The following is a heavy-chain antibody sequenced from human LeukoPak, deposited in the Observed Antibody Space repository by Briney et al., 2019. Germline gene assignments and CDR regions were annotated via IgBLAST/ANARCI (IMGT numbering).Heavy chain of an antibody. D-gene: IGHD2-2*02. CDR1: GFIFSSFA. CDR3: AKLLRPTTESLYCSSTNCYSAPLGP. CDR2: ISNDGGHK. V-gene: IGHV3-30-3*02. J-gene: IGHJ5*02. Sequence: PGGSLRLSCTASGFIFSSFAMHWVRQAPGKGLEWEAVISNDGGHKHYTDSVKGRFTVSRDNSRNTLYLQMNSLRGEDAAVYFCAKLLRPTTESLYCSSTNCYSAPLGPWGQGTLATVSS.